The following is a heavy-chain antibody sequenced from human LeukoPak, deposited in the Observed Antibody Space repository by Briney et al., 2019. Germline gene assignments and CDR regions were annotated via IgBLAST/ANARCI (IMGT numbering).Heavy chain of an antibody. J-gene: IGHJ4*02. CDR1: GYTFTGYY. D-gene: IGHD3-22*01. V-gene: IGHV1-2*02. CDR2: INPNSGGI. Sequence: ASVKVSCKASGYTFTGYYMHWVRQAPGQGLEWMGWINPNSGGINYAQKFQGRVTMTRDTSISTAYMELSRLRSDDTAVYYYATSPYYYDSSGYYDYWGQGTLVTVSS. CDR3: ATSPYYYDSSGYYDY.